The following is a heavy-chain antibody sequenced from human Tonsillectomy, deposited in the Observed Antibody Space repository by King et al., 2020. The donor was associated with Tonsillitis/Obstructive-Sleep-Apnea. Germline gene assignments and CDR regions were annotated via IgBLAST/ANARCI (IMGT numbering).Heavy chain of an antibody. J-gene: IGHJ4*02. Sequence: VQLVESGGGLVKPGGSLRLSCAASGFTFSSYSMNWVRQAPGKGLEWVSSISSSSSYIYYADSVKGRFTISRDNAKNSLYLQMNSLRAEDTAVYYCARDGPRVITFGGVIVSIDYWAREPWSPSPQ. CDR2: ISSSSSYI. V-gene: IGHV3-21*01. CDR3: ARDGPRVITFGGVIVSIDY. CDR1: GFTFSSYS. D-gene: IGHD3-16*02.